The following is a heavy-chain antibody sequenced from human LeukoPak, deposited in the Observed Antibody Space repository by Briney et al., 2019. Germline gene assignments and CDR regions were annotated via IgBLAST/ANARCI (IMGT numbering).Heavy chain of an antibody. Sequence: SETLSLTCTVSGGSISSYYWSWIRQPPGKGLEWIAYISAAGTTFYNPSLKSRVTISLDRSKNQFSLNLTSITAAGTAVYYCAGQNVPTPHDYWGQGTQVTVSS. V-gene: IGHV4-4*09. CDR1: GGSISSYY. J-gene: IGHJ4*02. CDR3: AGQNVPTPHDY. CDR2: ISAAGTT. D-gene: IGHD2-2*01.